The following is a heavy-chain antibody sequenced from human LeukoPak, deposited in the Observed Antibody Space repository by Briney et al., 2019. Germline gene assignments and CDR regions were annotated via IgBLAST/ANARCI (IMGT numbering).Heavy chain of an antibody. CDR1: GLTFSSHW. V-gene: IGHV3-21*03. J-gene: IGHJ4*02. CDR3: ASSFSEYYDSSGYYSY. CDR2: ISSSSSYI. Sequence: GGSLRLSCAASGLTFSSHWMHWVRQAPGKGLEWVSSISSSSSYIYYADSVKGRFTISRDNAKNSLYLRMSSLRAEDTAVYYCASSFSEYYDSSGYYSYWGQGTLVTVSS. D-gene: IGHD3-22*01.